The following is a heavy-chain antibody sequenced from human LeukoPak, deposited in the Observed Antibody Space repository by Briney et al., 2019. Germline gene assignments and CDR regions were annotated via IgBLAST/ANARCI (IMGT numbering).Heavy chain of an antibody. CDR3: ARVYYTRFDP. CDR2: IYTTGTT. J-gene: IGHJ5*02. CDR1: GASISSYY. V-gene: IGHV4-4*07. Sequence: PSETLSLTCTVSGASISSYYWSWIRQPAGKGLEWIGHIYTTGTTNYNPSLKSRFTMSVDTSKNQISLMVGSVTAADTAVYYCARVYYTRFDPWGRGTLVTVSS. D-gene: IGHD3-3*01.